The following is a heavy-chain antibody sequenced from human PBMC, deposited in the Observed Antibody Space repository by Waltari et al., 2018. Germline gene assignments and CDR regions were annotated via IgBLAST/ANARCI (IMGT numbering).Heavy chain of an antibody. CDR2: INPNSGGT. D-gene: IGHD3-16*01. CDR1: GYTFTGYS. Sequence: QVQLVQSGAEVKKPGASVKVSCTASGYTFTGYSMHWVRQAPGQGLEGMGWINPNSGGTNYAQKFQGRVTMTRDTSISTAYMELSRLRSDDTAVYYCARAFGRAYYFDYWGQGTLVTVSS. J-gene: IGHJ4*02. V-gene: IGHV1-2*02. CDR3: ARAFGRAYYFDY.